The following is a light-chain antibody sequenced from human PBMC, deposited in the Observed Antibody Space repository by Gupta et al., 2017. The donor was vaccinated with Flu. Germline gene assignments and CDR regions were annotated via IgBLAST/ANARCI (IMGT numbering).Light chain of an antibody. CDR1: GSNIGSNY. CDR3: AAWDDSLSGLV. V-gene: IGLV1-47*01. J-gene: IGLJ1*01. Sequence: TPGQRVTISCTGSGSNIGSNYVYWYQQFPGTAPKLLIFRNNERPSGVPDRFSGSKSGTSASLAISGPRSEDEADYYCAAWDDSLSGLVFGTGTKVTVL. CDR2: RNN.